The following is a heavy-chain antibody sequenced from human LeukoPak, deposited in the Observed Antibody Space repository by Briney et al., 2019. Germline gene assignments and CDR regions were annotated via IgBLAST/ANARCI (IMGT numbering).Heavy chain of an antibody. J-gene: IGHJ6*03. CDR1: GFSVSMKY. Sequence: PGGSLRLSCAASGFSVSMKYMTWVRQAPGKGLEWVSVIFSGGTTYYADSVKGRFTVSRDNSKNMMYLQMNSLRVEDAAVYYCARFSGPGMQHYYYYMDVWGTGTTVTVSS. V-gene: IGHV3-53*01. CDR2: IFSGGTT. D-gene: IGHD3-10*01. CDR3: ARFSGPGMQHYYYYMDV.